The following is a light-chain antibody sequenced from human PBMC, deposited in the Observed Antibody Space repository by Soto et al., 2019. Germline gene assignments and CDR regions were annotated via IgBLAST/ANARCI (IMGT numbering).Light chain of an antibody. CDR1: QSISGY. CDR2: GAS. J-gene: IGKJ2*01. V-gene: IGKV1-39*01. CDR3: QQSLRSPLT. Sequence: DIQMTQSPSSLSASVGDRVTITCRASQSISGYLNWYQQKPGKAPAVVIYGASSLQSGVPWRFSGSGSGTEFTLTISSLQPEDSATYYCQQSLRSPLTFGQGTKLEI.